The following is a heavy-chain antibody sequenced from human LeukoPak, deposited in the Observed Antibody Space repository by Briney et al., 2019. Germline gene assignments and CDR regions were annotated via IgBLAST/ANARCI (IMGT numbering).Heavy chain of an antibody. D-gene: IGHD1-26*01. Sequence: ASVKVSCKASGYTFTSYDINWVRQATGQGPEWMGWMNPNSGNTGYAQKFQGRVTMTRNTSISTAYMELSSLRSEDTAVYYCATRIVGATTPDYWGQGTLVTVSS. CDR3: ATRIVGATTPDY. V-gene: IGHV1-8*01. J-gene: IGHJ4*02. CDR2: MNPNSGNT. CDR1: GYTFTSYD.